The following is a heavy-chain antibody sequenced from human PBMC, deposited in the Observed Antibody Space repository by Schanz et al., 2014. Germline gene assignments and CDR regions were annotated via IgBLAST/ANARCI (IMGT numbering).Heavy chain of an antibody. V-gene: IGHV1-18*01. J-gene: IGHJ3*02. Sequence: QVQVVQSGAEVKKPGASVKVSCKASGYTFTDYGVIWVRQAPGQGLEWMGWISTSNGNTNYIQKLQGRVTMTIDTSTGTAYMELRSLRSDDTALYYCTRGGYSYALSAFDIWGQGTMVTVSS. CDR2: ISTSNGNT. D-gene: IGHD5-18*01. CDR3: TRGGYSYALSAFDI. CDR1: GYTFTDYG.